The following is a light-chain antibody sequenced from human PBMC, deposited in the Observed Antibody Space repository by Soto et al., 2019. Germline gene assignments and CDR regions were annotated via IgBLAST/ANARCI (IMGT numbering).Light chain of an antibody. CDR3: RSYAGSHLYG. J-gene: IGLJ1*01. Sequence: QSVLTQPRSVSGSPGQSVTISCTGTSSDVGGYNYVSWYQQHPGKAPKLMIYDVTKRPSGVPDRFSGSKSGNTASLTISGLPAEDGAEYYRRSYAGSHLYGFGTGTKLTVL. V-gene: IGLV2-11*01. CDR2: DVT. CDR1: SSDVGGYNY.